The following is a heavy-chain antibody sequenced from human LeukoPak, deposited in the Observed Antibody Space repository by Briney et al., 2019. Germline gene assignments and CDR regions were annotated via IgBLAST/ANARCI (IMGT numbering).Heavy chain of an antibody. CDR2: INHGGHT. CDR3: VRGPFGNDAGA. J-gene: IGHJ5*02. CDR1: GGXFNDYY. V-gene: IGHV4-34*01. D-gene: IGHD1-1*01. Sequence: PSETLSLTCAVSGGXFNDYYCSWIRQSPGKGLEWIGEINHGGHTNYNPSLKSRVTMSVDTSKNQFSLNLISVTTADAAVYYCVRGPFGNDAGAWGQGTRVAVSS.